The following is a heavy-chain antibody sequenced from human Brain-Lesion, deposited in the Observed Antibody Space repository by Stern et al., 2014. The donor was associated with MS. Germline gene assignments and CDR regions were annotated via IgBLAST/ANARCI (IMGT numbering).Heavy chain of an antibody. CDR1: GYIFTGYY. V-gene: IGHV1-2*02. J-gene: IGHJ6*02. Sequence: VQLVQSGAEVKKPGASVKVSCKTSGYIFTGYYIHWVRQAPGKELEWMAWINPNTGGTKYAQKFQGRVTMSRDTSISTAYVELSSLTSDDTAVYYCARDQRGITIFGVVTDYYYLGMDVWGQGTTVTVSS. CDR3: ARDQRGITIFGVVTDYYYLGMDV. D-gene: IGHD3-3*01. CDR2: INPNTGGT.